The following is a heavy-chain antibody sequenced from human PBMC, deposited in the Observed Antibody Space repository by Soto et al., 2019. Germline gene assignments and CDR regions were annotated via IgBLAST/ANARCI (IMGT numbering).Heavy chain of an antibody. Sequence: QVQLVESGGGVVQPGRSLRLSCAASGFTFSSYAMHWVRQAPGKGLEWVAVISYDGSNKYYADSVKGRFTISRDNSKNTLYLQMNSLRAEDTAVYYCATLPLNSGYDPTFDYWGQGTLVTVSS. CDR1: GFTFSSYA. D-gene: IGHD5-12*01. CDR2: ISYDGSNK. CDR3: ATLPLNSGYDPTFDY. V-gene: IGHV3-30-3*01. J-gene: IGHJ4*02.